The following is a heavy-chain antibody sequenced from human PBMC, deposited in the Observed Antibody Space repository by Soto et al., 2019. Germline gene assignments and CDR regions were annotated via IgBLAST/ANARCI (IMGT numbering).Heavy chain of an antibody. Sequence: SETLSLTCSVFGASVNSYYWSWIRQSPGRGLEWIGHIFSSGTIHYNPSLKSRVTMSVDSSKNQVSLKMNSVTAADTAIYYCGRDLLATASARWYFYYGLEVWGQGTAVTVSS. V-gene: IGHV4-59*02. J-gene: IGHJ6*02. D-gene: IGHD3-3*02. CDR2: IFSSGTI. CDR3: GRDLLATASARWYFYYGLEV. CDR1: GASVNSYY.